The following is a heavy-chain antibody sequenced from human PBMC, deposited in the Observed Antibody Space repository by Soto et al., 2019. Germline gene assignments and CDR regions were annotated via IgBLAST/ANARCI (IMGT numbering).Heavy chain of an antibody. CDR3: XXXXXXXDD. CDR2: MDSYTGNT. CDR1: GYTLSIYD. Sequence: QAQLVQSGAEVKKPGASVKISCKASGYTLSIYDINWVRQAAGQGLEWMGWMDSYTGNTGYAQDFQGRLIMTRDTXINAXXMXXXXXXXXXXXXXXXXXXXXXXDDXGQGTLVTVSS. J-gene: IGHJ4*02. V-gene: IGHV1-8*01.